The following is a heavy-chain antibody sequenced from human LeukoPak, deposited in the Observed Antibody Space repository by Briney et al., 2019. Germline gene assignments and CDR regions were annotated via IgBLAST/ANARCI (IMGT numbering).Heavy chain of an antibody. D-gene: IGHD4-23*01. Sequence: GGSLRLSCAASGFTFSDYYMTWIRQAPGKGLEWVSYISNSGTRIYYADPVKGRFTISRDDAKHSLFLQMNNLRAEDTAVYYCARDYGGSSPFDYWGQGTLVTVSS. CDR2: ISNSGTRI. CDR3: ARDYGGSSPFDY. CDR1: GFTFSDYY. J-gene: IGHJ4*02. V-gene: IGHV3-11*04.